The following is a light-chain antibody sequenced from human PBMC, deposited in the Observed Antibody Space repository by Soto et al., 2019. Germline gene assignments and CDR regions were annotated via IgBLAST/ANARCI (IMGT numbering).Light chain of an antibody. J-gene: IGKJ2*01. CDR1: QSVAIN. CDR3: QQYNNCPPYT. V-gene: IGKV3-15*01. CDR2: GAS. Sequence: ETVMTQSPVTLSVSPGERATLSCRASQSVAINLAWYQQRPGQAPRRLIYGASTRATGIPARFSGSGSGTEFTLTISSLQAEDVAVYYCQQYNNCPPYTLGQGTKV.